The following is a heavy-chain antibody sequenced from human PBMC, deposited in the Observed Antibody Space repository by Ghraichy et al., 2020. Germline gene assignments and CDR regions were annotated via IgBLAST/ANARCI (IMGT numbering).Heavy chain of an antibody. D-gene: IGHD2-2*01. CDR3: ASAAGYCSSTSCPGDY. Sequence: VKVSCKASGGTFSSYAISWVRQAPGQGLEWMGGIIPIFGTANYAQKFQGRVTITADESTSTAYMELSSLRSEDTAVYYCASAAGYCSSTSCPGDYWGQGTLVTVSS. V-gene: IGHV1-69*13. J-gene: IGHJ4*02. CDR2: IIPIFGTA. CDR1: GGTFSSYA.